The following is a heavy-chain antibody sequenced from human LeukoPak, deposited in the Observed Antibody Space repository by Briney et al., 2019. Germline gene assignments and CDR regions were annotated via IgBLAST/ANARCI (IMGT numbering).Heavy chain of an antibody. J-gene: IGHJ2*01. CDR1: GGSISSSSYD. Sequence: SETLSLTCTVSGGSISSSSYDWGWIRQPPGKGLEWIGSIYYSGSTYYNPSLKSRVTISVDTSKNQFSLKLSSVTAADTAVYYCATTVVKRYFDLWGRGTLVTVSS. D-gene: IGHD4-23*01. V-gene: IGHV4-39*01. CDR3: ATTVVKRYFDL. CDR2: IYYSGST.